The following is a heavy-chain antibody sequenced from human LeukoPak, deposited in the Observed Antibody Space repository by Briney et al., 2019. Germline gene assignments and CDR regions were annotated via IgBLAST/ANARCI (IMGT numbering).Heavy chain of an antibody. CDR1: GYTFTNYW. CDR3: ARRGGYEHFDY. V-gene: IGHV5-51*01. D-gene: IGHD5-12*01. Sequence: GESLKISCKASGYTFTNYWIGWVRQIPGKGLEWMGIIYPGDSDTRYSPSFQGQVTISADKSISTAYLQWSSLKASDTAMYYCARRGGYEHFDYWGPGTLVTVSS. CDR2: IYPGDSDT. J-gene: IGHJ4*02.